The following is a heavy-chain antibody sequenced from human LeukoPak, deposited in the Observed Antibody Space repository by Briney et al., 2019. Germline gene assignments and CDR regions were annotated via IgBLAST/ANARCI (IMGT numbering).Heavy chain of an antibody. V-gene: IGHV3-21*01. CDR3: ARDLSYCSGGSCYSRYYYYMDV. D-gene: IGHD2-15*01. CDR2: TSSSSSYI. J-gene: IGHJ6*03. CDR1: GFTFSSYS. Sequence: GGSLRLSCAASGFTFSSYSMTWVRQAPGKGLEWVSSTSSSSSYIYYADSVKGRFTISRDNAKNSLYLQMNSLRAEDTAVYYCARDLSYCSGGSCYSRYYYYMDVWGKGTTVTVSS.